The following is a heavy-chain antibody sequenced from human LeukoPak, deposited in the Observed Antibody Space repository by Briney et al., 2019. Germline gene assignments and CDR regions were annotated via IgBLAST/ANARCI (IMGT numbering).Heavy chain of an antibody. J-gene: IGHJ4*02. CDR3: ARVEVGMVRGVMVY. Sequence: SETLSLTCAVYGGSFSGYYWSWIRQPPGKGLEWIGEINHSGSTNYNPSLKSRVTISVDTSKNQFYLKLSSVTAADTAVYYCARVEVGMVRGVMVYWGQGTLVTVSS. CDR1: GGSFSGYY. CDR2: INHSGST. V-gene: IGHV4-34*01. D-gene: IGHD3-10*01.